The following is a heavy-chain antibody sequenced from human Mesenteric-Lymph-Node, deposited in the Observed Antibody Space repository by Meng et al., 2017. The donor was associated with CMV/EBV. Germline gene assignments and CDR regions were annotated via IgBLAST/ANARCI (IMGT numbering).Heavy chain of an antibody. V-gene: IGHV3-21*04. CDR2: ISSSSSYI. CDR1: GFTFSSYS. CDR3: ARTLLRYSSGWYVPRNGMDV. D-gene: IGHD6-19*01. Sequence: GESLKISCAASGFTFSSYSMNWVRQAPGKGLEWVSSISSSSSYIYYADSVKGRFTISRDNAKNSLYLQMNSLRAEDTAVYYCARTLLRYSSGWYVPRNGMDVWGQGTTVTVSS. J-gene: IGHJ6*02.